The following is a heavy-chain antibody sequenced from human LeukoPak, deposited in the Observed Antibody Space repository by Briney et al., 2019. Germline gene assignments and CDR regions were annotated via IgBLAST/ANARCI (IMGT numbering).Heavy chain of an antibody. CDR2: ISGSGGST. D-gene: IGHD3-22*01. CDR3: AKDLYYYDSSGYLDY. V-gene: IGHV3-23*01. CDR1: GFTFSSYR. J-gene: IGHJ4*02. Sequence: GGSLRLSCAASGFTFSSYRMNWVRQAPGKGLEWVSAISGSGGSTYYADSVKGRFTISRDNSKNTLYLQMNSLRAEDTAVYYCAKDLYYYDSSGYLDYWGQGTLVTVSS.